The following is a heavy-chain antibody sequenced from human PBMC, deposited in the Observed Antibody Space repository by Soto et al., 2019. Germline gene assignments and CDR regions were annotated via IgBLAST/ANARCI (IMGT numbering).Heavy chain of an antibody. D-gene: IGHD6-19*01. CDR1: GFIFTDHA. J-gene: IGHJ4*02. V-gene: IGHV3-30*18. Sequence: QVQLVESGGGVVQPGTSLRLSCAASGFIFTDHAMHWVRQAPGKGLEWVAVISLDGNNKFFAASVKGRATISRDNSKNMVYLQVNSLRAQDTAVYYCAKDMGPKEVAGDFDYWGQGTLVTVS. CDR2: ISLDGNNK. CDR3: AKDMGPKEVAGDFDY.